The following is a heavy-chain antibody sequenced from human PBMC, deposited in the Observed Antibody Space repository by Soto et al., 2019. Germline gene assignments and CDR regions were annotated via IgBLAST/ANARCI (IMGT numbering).Heavy chain of an antibody. CDR2: ISSSSSYI. CDR3: ARVVPVGKYMDV. Sequence: GGSLRLSCAASGFTFSSYSMNWVRQAPGKGLEWVSSISSSSSYIYYADSVKGRFTISRDNAKNSLYLQMNNLRAEDTAAYYCARVVPVGKYMDVWGKGTTVTVSS. CDR1: GFTFSSYS. D-gene: IGHD2-2*01. V-gene: IGHV3-21*04. J-gene: IGHJ6*03.